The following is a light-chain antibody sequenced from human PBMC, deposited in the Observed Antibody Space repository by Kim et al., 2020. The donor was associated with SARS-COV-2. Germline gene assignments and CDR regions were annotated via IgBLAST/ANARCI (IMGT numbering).Light chain of an antibody. V-gene: IGLV3-21*04. CDR1: KIGSKS. CDR3: QVWDLYSMF. CDR2: YDT. Sequence: VAPGETASITCGGDKIGSKSLHWYQQRPGQAPVLVIYYDTDRPSGIPERFSGSNSGDTATLTISRVEAEDEADYFCQVWDLYSMFFGGGTKLTVL. J-gene: IGLJ2*01.